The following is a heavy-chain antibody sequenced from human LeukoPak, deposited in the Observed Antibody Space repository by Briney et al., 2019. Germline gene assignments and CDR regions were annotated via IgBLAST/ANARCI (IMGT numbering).Heavy chain of an antibody. V-gene: IGHV3-9*01. J-gene: IGHJ4*02. CDR2: ISWNSGSI. CDR3: AKDMGVVVVAFDY. D-gene: IGHD2-15*01. Sequence: GGSLRLSCAASGFTFSSYAMHWVRQAPGKGLEWVSGISWNSGSIGYADSVKGRFTISRDNAKNSLYLQMNSLRAEDTALYYCAKDMGVVVVAFDYWGQGTLVTVSS. CDR1: GFTFSSYA.